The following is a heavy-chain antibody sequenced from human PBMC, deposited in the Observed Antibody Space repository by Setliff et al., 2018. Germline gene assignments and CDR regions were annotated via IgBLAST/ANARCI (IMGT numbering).Heavy chain of an antibody. J-gene: IGHJ4*02. CDR1: GFTFSSYA. V-gene: IGHV3-30*11. D-gene: IGHD3-22*01. CDR2: ISYDGSHK. Sequence: GGSLRLSCATSGFTFSSYAMHWVRQAPGKGLEWVAVISYDGSHKYYADSVKGRFTISRDNSKNTLYLQMNSLRAEDTAVYYCARETYYYDSSGYYPYYFDYWGQGTLVTVSS. CDR3: ARETYYYDSSGYYPYYFDY.